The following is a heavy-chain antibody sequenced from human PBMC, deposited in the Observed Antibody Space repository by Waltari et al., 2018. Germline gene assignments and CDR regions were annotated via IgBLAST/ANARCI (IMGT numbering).Heavy chain of an antibody. CDR3: ARLEKIGKKYYFDY. J-gene: IGHJ4*02. V-gene: IGHV4-59*08. CDR2: IYYSGSP. CDR1: GGSISSYY. Sequence: QVQLQESGPGLVKPSETLSLTCTASGGSISSYYWSWIRQPPGKGLEWIGYIYYSGSPNYNPSLKSRVTISVDTSKNQFSLKLSSVTAADTAVYYCARLEKIGKKYYFDYWGQGTLVTVSS.